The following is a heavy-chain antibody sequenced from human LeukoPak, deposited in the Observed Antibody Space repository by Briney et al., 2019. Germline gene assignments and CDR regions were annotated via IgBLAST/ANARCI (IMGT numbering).Heavy chain of an antibody. Sequence: PGGSLRLSCAASGFTLSSYWMSWVRQAPGKGLEWVANIKQDGSEKYYVDSVKGRFTISRDNAKNSLYLQMNSLRAEDTAVYYCARDFVVGPQKWSWFDPWGQGTLVTVSS. CDR3: ARDFVVGPQKWSWFDP. D-gene: IGHD2-15*01. V-gene: IGHV3-7*01. CDR2: IKQDGSEK. CDR1: GFTLSSYW. J-gene: IGHJ5*02.